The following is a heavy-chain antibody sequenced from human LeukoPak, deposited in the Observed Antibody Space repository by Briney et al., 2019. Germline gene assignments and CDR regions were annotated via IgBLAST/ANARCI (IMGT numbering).Heavy chain of an antibody. V-gene: IGHV3-23*01. CDR3: ARDIRMASFDY. CDR2: ITGSGGRT. CDR1: GFTFSSYG. J-gene: IGHJ4*02. Sequence: GGSLRLSCAASGFTFSSYGMNWVRQAPGKGLEWVSGITGSGGRTYYADSVKGRFTISRDNSKNMLYLQVNSLRADDTAVYYCARDIRMASFDYWGQGTLVTVSS. D-gene: IGHD5-24*01.